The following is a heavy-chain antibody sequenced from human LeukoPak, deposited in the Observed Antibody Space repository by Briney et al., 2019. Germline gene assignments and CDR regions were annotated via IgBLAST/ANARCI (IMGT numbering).Heavy chain of an antibody. V-gene: IGHV3-21*06. CDR1: GFTFSNSA. CDR2: INDVSSHI. CDR3: ARGSGLSYGHLDY. J-gene: IGHJ4*02. Sequence: GGSLRLSCAASGFTFSNSAMNWVRQAPGKGLEWVSSINDVSSHIYYADSVKGRFTISRNNANNSVSLQMNNLRAEDTAVYYCARGSGLSYGHLDYWGQGALVTVSS. D-gene: IGHD5-18*01.